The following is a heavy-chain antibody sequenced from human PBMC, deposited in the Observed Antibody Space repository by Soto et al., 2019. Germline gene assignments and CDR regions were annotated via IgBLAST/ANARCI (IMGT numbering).Heavy chain of an antibody. Sequence: ASVKVSSKASGYTFTSYGISWVRQAPGQGLEGMGGISAYNGKTNYAQKLQGRVTMTTDTSTSTAYTELRSMRSYDTAVYYSVRDCFGWLLFKKLLKLFDYWGQGTLVTVSS. CDR3: VRDCFGWLLFKKLLKLFDY. V-gene: IGHV1-18*04. J-gene: IGHJ4*02. CDR1: GYTFTSYG. D-gene: IGHD3-9*01. CDR2: ISAYNGKT.